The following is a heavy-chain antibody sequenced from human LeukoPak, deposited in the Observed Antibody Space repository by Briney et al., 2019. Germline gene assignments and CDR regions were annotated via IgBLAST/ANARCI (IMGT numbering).Heavy chain of an antibody. V-gene: IGHV1-2*06. CDR1: GYTFTGFY. J-gene: IGHJ3*02. CDR2: INPNSGGT. Sequence: ASVKVSCKASGYTFTGFYMHWVRQAPGQGLEWMGRINPNSGGTNYAQKFQGRVTMTRDTSISTAYMELSRLRSDDTAVYYCARLPYTMVRGVDDAFDIWGQGTMVTVSS. D-gene: IGHD3-10*01. CDR3: ARLPYTMVRGVDDAFDI.